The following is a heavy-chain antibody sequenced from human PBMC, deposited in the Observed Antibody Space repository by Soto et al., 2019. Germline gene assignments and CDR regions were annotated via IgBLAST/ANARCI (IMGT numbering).Heavy chain of an antibody. D-gene: IGHD1-26*01. CDR2: MNPNSGNT. Sequence: QVQLVQSGAEVKKPGASVKVSCKASGYTFTSYDINWVRQATGQGLEWMGWMNPNSGNTGYAQKFQGRVTMTRNTSIITAYMALSSVRSEEPAVYYCAREKVGAVDYWGQGTLVTVSS. CDR3: AREKVGAVDY. V-gene: IGHV1-8*01. J-gene: IGHJ4*02. CDR1: GYTFTSYD.